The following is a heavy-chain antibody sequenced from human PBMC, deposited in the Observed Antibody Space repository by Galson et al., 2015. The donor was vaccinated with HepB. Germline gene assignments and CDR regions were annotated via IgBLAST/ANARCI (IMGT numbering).Heavy chain of an antibody. V-gene: IGHV3-21*01. Sequence: SLRLSCAASGFTFSSYSMNWVRQAPGKGLEWVSSISSSSSYIYYADSVKGRFTISRDNAKNSLYLQMNSLRAEDTAVYYCARAGYCSSTSCPNNWFDPWGREPWSPSPQ. CDR2: ISSSSSYI. D-gene: IGHD2-2*01. CDR1: GFTFSSYS. CDR3: ARAGYCSSTSCPNNWFDP. J-gene: IGHJ5*02.